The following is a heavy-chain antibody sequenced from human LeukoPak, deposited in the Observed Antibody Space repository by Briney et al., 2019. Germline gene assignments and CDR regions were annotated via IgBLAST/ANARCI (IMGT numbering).Heavy chain of an antibody. V-gene: IGHV3-66*03. CDR3: ARDILDTAIPP. D-gene: IGHD5-18*01. CDR1: GFIVTSNY. Sequence: GSLRLSCAASGFIVTSNYMSWVRQAPGKGLEWVSVIYSNGNTYYADSVKGRFTISRDNSKNTLYLQMNSLRAEDTAVYYCARDILDTAIPPWGQGTLVTVSS. J-gene: IGHJ5*02. CDR2: IYSNGNT.